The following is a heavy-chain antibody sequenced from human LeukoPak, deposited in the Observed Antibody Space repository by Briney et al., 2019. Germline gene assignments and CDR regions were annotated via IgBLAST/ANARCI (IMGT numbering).Heavy chain of an antibody. CDR3: ARETIFGVVIYFDY. CDR1: GFTFSSYW. V-gene: IGHV3-74*03. CDR2: IKSDGSNI. J-gene: IGHJ4*02. D-gene: IGHD3-3*01. Sequence: GGSLRLSCAASGFTFSSYWMHWVRQAPGKGLVWVSRIKSDGSNIMYGDSVKGRFTISRDNAKNTLYLQMNSLRPEDTAVYYCARETIFGVVIYFDYWGQGTLVTVSS.